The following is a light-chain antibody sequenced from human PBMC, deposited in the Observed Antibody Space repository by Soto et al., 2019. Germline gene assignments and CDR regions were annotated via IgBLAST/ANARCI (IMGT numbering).Light chain of an antibody. Sequence: IVLTQSPWTLSLSPGIQTTLSCRASQSVTSSYLAWYQQKPGQAPRLLIYAASSRATGIPDRFSGSGSGTEFTLTISSLQSEDFAVYYCQQRSNWPLTFGGGTKVDIK. CDR1: QSVTSSY. CDR2: AAS. CDR3: QQRSNWPLT. J-gene: IGKJ4*01. V-gene: IGKV3D-20*02.